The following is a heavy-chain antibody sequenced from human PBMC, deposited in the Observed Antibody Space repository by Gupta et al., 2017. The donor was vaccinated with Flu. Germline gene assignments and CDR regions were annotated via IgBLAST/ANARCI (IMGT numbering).Heavy chain of an antibody. D-gene: IGHD3-22*01. Sequence: AQKFQGRVTITADESTSTAYMELSSLRSEDTAVYYCARGDYYDSSGYQKGLDYWGQGTLVTVSS. CDR3: ARGDYYDSSGYQKGLDY. V-gene: IGHV1-69*01. J-gene: IGHJ4*02.